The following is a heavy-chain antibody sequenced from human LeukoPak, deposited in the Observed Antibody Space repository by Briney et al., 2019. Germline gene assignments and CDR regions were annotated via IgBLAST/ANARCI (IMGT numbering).Heavy chain of an antibody. CDR1: GYTFTGYY. V-gene: IGHV1-2*02. CDR2: INPNSGGT. CDR3: ARRGASDYGDYDWYFDL. Sequence: ASVKVSCKAPGYTFTGYYMHWVRQAPGQGLEWIGWINPNSGGTNYAQKFQGRVTMTRDTSISTAYMELSRLRSDDTAVYYCARRGASDYGDYDWYFDLWGRGTLVTVSS. D-gene: IGHD4-17*01. J-gene: IGHJ2*01.